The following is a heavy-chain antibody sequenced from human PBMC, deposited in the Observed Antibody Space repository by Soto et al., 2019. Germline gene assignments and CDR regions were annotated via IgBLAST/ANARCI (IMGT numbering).Heavy chain of an antibody. D-gene: IGHD5-12*01. J-gene: IGHJ4*02. CDR2: TFSSGST. Sequence: PSETLSLTCTVSGGSINTFYWSCVRQPAGKGLEWIGPTFSSGSTSFNPSLESRVAMSVDTSKNHFSLNLSSVTAADMAVYYCAREGSYSAYNFAHGIQLWSFDFWGQGAVVTVPQ. CDR1: GGSINTFY. V-gene: IGHV4-4*07. CDR3: AREGSYSAYNFAHGIQLWSFDF.